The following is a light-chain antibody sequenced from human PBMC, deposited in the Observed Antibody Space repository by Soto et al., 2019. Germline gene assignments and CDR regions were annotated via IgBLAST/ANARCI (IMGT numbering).Light chain of an antibody. J-gene: IGKJ5*01. CDR3: MQAVETPPFT. V-gene: IGKV2-28*01. CDR1: QSLLYSNWVNY. Sequence: DIVMTQSPLSLPVTPGEPASISCRSSQSLLYSNWVNYLYWYLQKPGQSPQLVIYLGSKRASGVPDRFSASGSGTDFTLQISRVEAEDFGIYYCMQAVETPPFTFGRRTRLENK. CDR2: LGS.